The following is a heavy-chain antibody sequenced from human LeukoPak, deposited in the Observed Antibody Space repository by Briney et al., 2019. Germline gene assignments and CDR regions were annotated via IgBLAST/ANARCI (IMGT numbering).Heavy chain of an antibody. CDR2: ISGSGGST. D-gene: IGHD3-10*01. CDR1: GFTFSSYG. CDR3: AKDLLLGFGELWAGFDY. J-gene: IGHJ4*02. Sequence: PGGSLRLSCGASGFTFSSYGMSWVRQAPGKGLEWVSAISGSGGSTYYADSVKGRFTISRDNSKNTLYLQMNSLRAEDTAVYYCAKDLLLGFGELWAGFDYWGQGTLVTVSS. V-gene: IGHV3-23*01.